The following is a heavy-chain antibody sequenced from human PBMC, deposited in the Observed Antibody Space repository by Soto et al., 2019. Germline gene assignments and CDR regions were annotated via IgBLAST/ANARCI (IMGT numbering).Heavy chain of an antibody. CDR2: INPNSGGT. V-gene: IGHV1-2*02. J-gene: IGHJ3*02. CDR1: GYTFTGYY. D-gene: IGHD3-22*01. CDR3: ARDRCYDYYSSGPRDAFDI. Sequence: ASVKVSCKASGYTFTGYYMHWVRQAPGQGLEWMGWINPNSGGTNYAQKFQGRVTMTRDTSISTAYMELSRLRSDDTAVYYCARDRCYDYYSSGPRDAFDIWGQGTMVTVSS.